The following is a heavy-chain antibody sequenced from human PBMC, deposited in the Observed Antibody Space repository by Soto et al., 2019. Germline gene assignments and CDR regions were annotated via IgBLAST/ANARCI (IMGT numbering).Heavy chain of an antibody. V-gene: IGHV3-30*04. CDR3: AKTPKVRIHYYDSSGYSS. CDR2: ISRDGSNK. CDR1: GFTFSRYA. Sequence: LRLSCAASGFTFSRYAIHWVRQAPGKGLEWVAVISRDGSNKYYVDSVKGRFTISRDNSKNTLYLQMNSLRAEDTAVYYCAKTPKVRIHYYDSSGYSSWGQGTLVTVSS. J-gene: IGHJ5*02. D-gene: IGHD3-22*01.